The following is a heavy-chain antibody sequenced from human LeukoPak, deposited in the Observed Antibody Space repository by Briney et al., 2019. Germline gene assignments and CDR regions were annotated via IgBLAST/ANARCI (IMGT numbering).Heavy chain of an antibody. J-gene: IGHJ4*02. CDR2: MNPNSGNT. Sequence: ASVKVSCKASGYTFTSYDINWVRQATGQGLEWMGWMNPNSGNTGYAQKFQGRVTMTRNTSISTAYMEQSSLRSEDTAVYYCARSIETLTYSSSWYFPVDYWGQGTLVTVSS. CDR1: GYTFTSYD. D-gene: IGHD6-13*01. CDR3: ARSIETLTYSSSWYFPVDY. V-gene: IGHV1-8*01.